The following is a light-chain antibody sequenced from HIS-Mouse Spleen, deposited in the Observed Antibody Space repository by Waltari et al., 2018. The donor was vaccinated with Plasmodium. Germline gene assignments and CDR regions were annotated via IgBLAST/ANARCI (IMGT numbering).Light chain of an antibody. V-gene: IGKV1-5*03. CDR2: KAS. Sequence: DIQMTQSPSTLSASVGDRVTITCRDSQSISSWLAWYQQKPGKAPKLLIYKASSLESGVPSRFSGSGSGTEFTLTISRLQPDDFATYYCQQYNSYSYTVGQGTKLEIK. J-gene: IGKJ2*01. CDR1: QSISSW. CDR3: QQYNSYSYT.